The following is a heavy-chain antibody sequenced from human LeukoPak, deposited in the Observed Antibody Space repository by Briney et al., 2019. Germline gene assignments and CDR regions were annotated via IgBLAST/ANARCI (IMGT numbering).Heavy chain of an antibody. Sequence: PGGSLRLSCAASGFTIRSYDMHWVRQPTGKGLEWVSGINIAGDTYYPGSVKGRFTISRQNAKNSLYLQMNSLRAGDTAVYYCARDGCRGGSCTNWYYGLDVWGQGTTVTVSS. CDR2: INIAGDT. V-gene: IGHV3-13*04. CDR3: ARDGCRGGSCTNWYYGLDV. J-gene: IGHJ6*02. D-gene: IGHD2-15*01. CDR1: GFTIRSYD.